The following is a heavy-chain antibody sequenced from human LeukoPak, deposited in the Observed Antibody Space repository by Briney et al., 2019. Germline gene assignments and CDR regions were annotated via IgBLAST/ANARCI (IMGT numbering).Heavy chain of an antibody. CDR1: GFAFSSQA. Sequence: TGGSLRLSCTASGFAFSSQAMGWVRQAPGKGLEWVSVISDSGSITYYADSVKGRFTISRDNSKNTLFLQMNSLRAEDTAVYYRAKDARRTSGWYFFDYWGQGTLVTVSS. CDR3: AKDARRTSGWYFFDY. CDR2: ISDSGSIT. D-gene: IGHD6-19*01. V-gene: IGHV3-23*01. J-gene: IGHJ4*02.